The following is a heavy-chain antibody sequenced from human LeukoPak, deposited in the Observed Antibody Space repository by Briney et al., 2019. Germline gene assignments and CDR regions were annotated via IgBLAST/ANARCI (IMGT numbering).Heavy chain of an antibody. Sequence: GGSLRLSCADSGFLFSNSWMAWVRQAPGRGLEWLANINQDGSAKTCVDSVKGRFTISRDNAENSLYLQMNSLRAEDTAMYYCARDSGYNAFDYWGQGTLVTVSS. CDR3: ARDSGYNAFDY. D-gene: IGHD5-12*01. V-gene: IGHV3-7*04. J-gene: IGHJ4*02. CDR2: INQDGSAK. CDR1: GFLFSNSW.